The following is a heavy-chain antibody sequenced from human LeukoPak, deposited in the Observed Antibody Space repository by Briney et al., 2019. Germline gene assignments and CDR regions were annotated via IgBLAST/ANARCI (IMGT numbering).Heavy chain of an antibody. V-gene: IGHV4-59*01. CDR2: IYYSGST. Sequence: SETLSLTCTVSGGSISSYYWNWIRQPPGKGLEWIGYIYYSGSTNYDPSLKSRVTISVDTSKNQFSLKLSSVTAADTAVYYCAGYCISPTCAGNAFDIWGQGTMVTVSS. CDR3: AGYCISPTCAGNAFDI. CDR1: GGSISSYY. D-gene: IGHD2-2*01. J-gene: IGHJ3*02.